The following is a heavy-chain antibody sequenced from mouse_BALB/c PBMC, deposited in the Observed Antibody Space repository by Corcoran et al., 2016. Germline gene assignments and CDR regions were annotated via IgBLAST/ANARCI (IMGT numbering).Heavy chain of an antibody. Sequence: QIQLVQSGPELKKPGETVRISCKASGYTFTTAGMQWVQKMPGKGLKWVGWINTHSGVPKYAEDFKGRFAFSLETSARTAYLQISNLKNEDTATYFCARSDYDAMDYGGQGTSATVSS. V-gene: IGHV9-4*02. CDR2: INTHSGVP. CDR1: GYTFTTAG. J-gene: IGHJ4*01. CDR3: ARSDYDAMDY.